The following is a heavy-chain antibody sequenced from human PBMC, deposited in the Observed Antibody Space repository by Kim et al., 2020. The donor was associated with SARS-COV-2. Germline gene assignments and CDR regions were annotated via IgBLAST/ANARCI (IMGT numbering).Heavy chain of an antibody. CDR3: VRGRAGVVPAPVLGLGPWFDFYAVDV. CDR2: ISHSGVT. CDR1: GGSFSDYT. J-gene: IGHJ6*02. Sequence: SETLSLTCAVYGGSFSDYTWSWIRQPPGKGLEWIGEISHSGVTNLSPSLKSRITISVDTSKSQFSLRLKSMTATDTAIYYCVRGRAGVVPAPVLGLGPWFDFYAVDVWGRGTPVAVSS. V-gene: IGHV4-34*01. D-gene: IGHD2-2*02.